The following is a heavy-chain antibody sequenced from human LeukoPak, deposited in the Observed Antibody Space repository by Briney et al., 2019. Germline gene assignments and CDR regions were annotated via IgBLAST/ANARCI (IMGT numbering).Heavy chain of an antibody. CDR3: AKGRGYCSGGSCYSDY. V-gene: IGHV3-23*01. Sequence: GGSLRLSCAASGFTFSSYGMSWVRQAPGKGLEWLSPITGIVNSTFYADSVKGRFTISRDHSKNTLYLQMNSLRAEDTAVYYCAKGRGYCSGGSCYSDYWGQGTLVTVSS. CDR1: GFTFSSYG. J-gene: IGHJ4*02. D-gene: IGHD2-15*01. CDR2: ITGIVNST.